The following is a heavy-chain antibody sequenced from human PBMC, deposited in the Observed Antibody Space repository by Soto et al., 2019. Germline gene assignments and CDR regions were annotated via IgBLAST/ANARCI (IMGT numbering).Heavy chain of an antibody. V-gene: IGHV3-30*18. CDR2: ISYDGSNK. CDR3: AKDPRSAAGINPWYFDL. Sequence: QVQLVESGGGVVQPGRSLRLSCAASGFTFSSYGMHWVRQAPGKELEWVAVISYDGSNKYYADSVKGRFTISRDNSKNTVYLQMNSLRAEDTAVYYCAKDPRSAAGINPWYFDLWGRGTLVTVSS. CDR1: GFTFSSYG. D-gene: IGHD6-13*01. J-gene: IGHJ2*01.